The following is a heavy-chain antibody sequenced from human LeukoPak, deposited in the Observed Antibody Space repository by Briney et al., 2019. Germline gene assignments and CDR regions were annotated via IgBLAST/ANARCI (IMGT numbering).Heavy chain of an antibody. CDR1: GFPVRSRY. V-gene: IGHV3-53*01. D-gene: IGHD3-3*01. CDR2: IYSGGTT. J-gene: IGHJ4*02. CDR3: ASLEGGPSDGR. Sequence: GGSLRLSCEVSGFPVRSRYMTWVRQPPGKGLECVPVIYSGGTTYDIDSVKSRFTISRDISKSKMYLEMNNLRVEDTAIYYCASLEGGPSDGRWGQGTLVTVSS.